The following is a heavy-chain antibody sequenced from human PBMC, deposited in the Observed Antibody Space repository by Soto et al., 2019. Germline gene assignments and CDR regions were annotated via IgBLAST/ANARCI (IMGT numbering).Heavy chain of an antibody. Sequence: GGSLRLSCAASGFTFSSYALSWVRRAPGKGLEWVSTISNYGTYYEDSVKGRFTFSRDISKSTLYLQMNSLRAEDTAVYYCAKRGRSGDCYFDYWGQGTLVTVS. J-gene: IGHJ4*02. CDR3: AKRGRSGDCYFDY. CDR2: ISNYGT. CDR1: GFTFSSYA. V-gene: IGHV3-23*01. D-gene: IGHD2-21*02.